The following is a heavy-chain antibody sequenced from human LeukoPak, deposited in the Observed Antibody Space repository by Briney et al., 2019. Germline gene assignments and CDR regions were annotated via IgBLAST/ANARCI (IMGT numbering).Heavy chain of an antibody. Sequence: GGSLRLPCAASGFTFSNAWMSWVRQAPGKGLEWVGRIKSKTDGGTTDYAAPVKGRFTISRDDSKNTLCLQMNSLKTEDTAVYYCTTPSGYSYGNDAFDTWGQGTMVTVSS. CDR2: IKSKTDGGTT. V-gene: IGHV3-15*01. CDR1: GFTFSNAW. J-gene: IGHJ3*02. CDR3: TTPSGYSYGNDAFDT. D-gene: IGHD5-18*01.